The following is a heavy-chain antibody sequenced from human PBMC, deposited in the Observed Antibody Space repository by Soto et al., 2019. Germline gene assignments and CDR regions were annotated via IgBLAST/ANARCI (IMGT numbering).Heavy chain of an antibody. CDR2: IWYDGSNK. CDR1: GFTFSSYG. CDR3: ARDWSGYYDSSGYYPGP. D-gene: IGHD3-22*01. Sequence: PGGSLRLSCAASGFTFSSYGMHWVRQAPGKGLEWVAVIWYDGSNKYYADSVKGRFTISRDNSKNTLYLQMNSLRAEDTAVYYCARDWSGYYDSSGYYPGPWGQGTLVTVSS. V-gene: IGHV3-33*01. J-gene: IGHJ5*02.